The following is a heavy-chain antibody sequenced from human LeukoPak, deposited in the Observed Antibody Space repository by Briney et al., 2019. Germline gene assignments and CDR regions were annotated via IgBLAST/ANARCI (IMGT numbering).Heavy chain of an antibody. D-gene: IGHD6-19*01. V-gene: IGHV3-30*04. J-gene: IGHJ4*02. Sequence: GGSLRLSCAASGVTFSSYAMHWVRQAPGKGLEWVAVISYDGSNKYYADSVKGRFTISRDNSKNTLYLQMNSLRAEDTAVYYCARDTLAVAGQFDYWGKGTLVSVSS. CDR3: ARDTLAVAGQFDY. CDR1: GVTFSSYA. CDR2: ISYDGSNK.